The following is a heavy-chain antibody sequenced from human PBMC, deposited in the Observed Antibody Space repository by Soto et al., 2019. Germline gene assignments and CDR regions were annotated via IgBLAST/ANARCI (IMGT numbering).Heavy chain of an antibody. J-gene: IGHJ4*02. CDR1: GGSISSGDYY. CDR2: IYYSGST. CDR3: ARELVRGYSYGHRY. D-gene: IGHD5-18*01. Sequence: SETLSLTCTVSGGSISSGDYYWSWIRQPPGKGLEWIGYIYYSGSTYYNPSLKSRVTISVDTSKNQFSLKLSSVTAADTAVYYCARELVRGYSYGHRYWGQGTLVTVSS. V-gene: IGHV4-30-4*01.